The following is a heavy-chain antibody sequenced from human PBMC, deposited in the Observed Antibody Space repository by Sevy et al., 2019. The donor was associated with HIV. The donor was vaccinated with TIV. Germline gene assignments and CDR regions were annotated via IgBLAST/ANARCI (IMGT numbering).Heavy chain of an antibody. Sequence: GGSLRLSCAASEFTFDDYAMHWVRQAPGKGLEWVSGISWNSGSIGYADSVKGRFTISRDNAKNSLYLQMNSLRAEDTALYYCAKDLTSGSYLFPIWGQGTMVTVSS. D-gene: IGHD1-26*01. CDR3: AKDLTSGSYLFPI. V-gene: IGHV3-9*01. CDR1: EFTFDDYA. J-gene: IGHJ3*02. CDR2: ISWNSGSI.